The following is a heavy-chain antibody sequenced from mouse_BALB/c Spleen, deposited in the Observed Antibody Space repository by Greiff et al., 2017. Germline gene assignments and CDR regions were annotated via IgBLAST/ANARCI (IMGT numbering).Heavy chain of an antibody. V-gene: IGHV1-18*01. CDR2: INPNNGGT. Sequence: EVKLQQSGPELVKPGASVKIPCKASGYTFTDYNMDWVKQSHGKSLEWIGDINPNNGGTIYNQKFKGKATLTVDKSSSTAYMELRSLTSEDTAVYYCARYDYYYGSSPFAYWGQGTLVTVSA. D-gene: IGHD1-1*01. CDR1: GYTFTDYN. CDR3: ARYDYYYGSSPFAY. J-gene: IGHJ3*01.